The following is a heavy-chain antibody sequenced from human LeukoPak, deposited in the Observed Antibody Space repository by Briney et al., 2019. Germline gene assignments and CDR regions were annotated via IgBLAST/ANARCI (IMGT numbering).Heavy chain of an antibody. CDR1: GFTFNTYG. CDR3: AKGGPLSGSYSLDY. D-gene: IGHD1-26*01. V-gene: IGHV3-30*18. Sequence: GGSLRLSCAPSGFTFNTYGMHWVRQAPGKGLEWVAAISYDGGDKYYADSVKGRFTISRDNSKNTLYLQMYSLRAEDTAVYYCAKGGPLSGSYSLDYWGQGTLVTVSS. CDR2: ISYDGGDK. J-gene: IGHJ4*02.